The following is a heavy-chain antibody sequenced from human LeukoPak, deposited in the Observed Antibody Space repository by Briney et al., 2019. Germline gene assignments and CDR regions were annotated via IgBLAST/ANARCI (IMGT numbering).Heavy chain of an antibody. CDR1: GFTFSSYA. Sequence: GGSLRLSCAASGFTFSSYAMSWVRQAPGKGLEWVSAISGSGGSTYYADSVKGRFTISRDNAKNSLYLQMNSLRAEDTAVYYCASTYSSSWYISYYFDYWGQGTLVTVSS. CDR3: ASTYSSSWYISYYFDY. V-gene: IGHV3-23*01. J-gene: IGHJ4*02. CDR2: ISGSGGST. D-gene: IGHD6-13*01.